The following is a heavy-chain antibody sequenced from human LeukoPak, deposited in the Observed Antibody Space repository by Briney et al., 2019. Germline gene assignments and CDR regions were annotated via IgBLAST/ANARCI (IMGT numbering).Heavy chain of an antibody. D-gene: IGHD5-24*01. J-gene: IGHJ3*02. V-gene: IGHV1-2*02. CDR2: INPNSGGT. CDR3: ASWAATIHSYDAFDI. Sequence: GASVKVSCKASGYTFTGYYMHWVRQAPGQGLEWMGWINPNSGGTNYAQKFQGRVTMTRDTSISTAYMELSRLRSDDTAVYYCASWAATIHSYDAFDIWGQGTMVTVSS. CDR1: GYTFTGYY.